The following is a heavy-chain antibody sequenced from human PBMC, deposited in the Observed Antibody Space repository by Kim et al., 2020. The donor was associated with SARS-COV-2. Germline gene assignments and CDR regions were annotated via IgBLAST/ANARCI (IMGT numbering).Heavy chain of an antibody. D-gene: IGHD1-7*01. CDR1: GGSFSGYY. Sequence: SETLSLTCAVYGGSFSGYYWSWIRQPPGKGLEWIGEINHSGSTNYNPSLKSRVTISVDTSKNQFSLKLSSVTAADTAVYYCARGLIGAGTTFRMDVWGQGTTVTVSS. J-gene: IGHJ6*02. CDR2: INHSGST. CDR3: ARGLIGAGTTFRMDV. V-gene: IGHV4-34*01.